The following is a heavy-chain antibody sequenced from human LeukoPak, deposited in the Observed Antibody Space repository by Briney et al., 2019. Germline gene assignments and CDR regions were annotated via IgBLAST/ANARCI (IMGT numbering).Heavy chain of an antibody. CDR2: INHSGST. CDR1: GGSFSGYY. J-gene: IGHJ6*03. CDR3: ARGHVFSRLQPSRRSYYMDV. Sequence: PSETLSLTCAVYGGSFSGYYWSWIRQPPGKGLEWIGEINHSGSTNYNPSLKSRVTISVDTSKNQFSLKLSSVTAADTAVYYCARGHVFSRLQPSRRSYYMDVWGKGTTVTVSS. V-gene: IGHV4-34*01. D-gene: IGHD5-18*01.